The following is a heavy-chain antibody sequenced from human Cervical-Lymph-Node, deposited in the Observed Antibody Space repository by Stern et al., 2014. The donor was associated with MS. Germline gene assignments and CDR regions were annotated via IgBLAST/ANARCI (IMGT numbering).Heavy chain of an antibody. D-gene: IGHD3-10*01. J-gene: IGHJ5*02. CDR2: IVPMFAKA. Sequence: DQLVESGAEVKKPGSSVRVSCKASGGSFKSYAFNCLRPAPGQGLEWMGDIVPMFAKANYAQKFQGRVTVTADEATNTVYMELSFLTSEDTAVYYCARERSIHYPAFAPWGQGTLVTVSS. CDR1: GGSFKSYA. CDR3: ARERSIHYPAFAP. V-gene: IGHV1-69*01.